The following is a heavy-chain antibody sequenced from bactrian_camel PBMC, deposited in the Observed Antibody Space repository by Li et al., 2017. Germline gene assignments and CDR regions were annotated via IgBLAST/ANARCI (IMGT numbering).Heavy chain of an antibody. D-gene: IGHD7*01. CDR1: GIAPNRYS. J-gene: IGHJ4*01. V-gene: IGHV3S9*01. CDR2: IDSDGET. CDR3: AQRTVN. Sequence: QVQLVESGGGSVQAGGSLRLSCGASGIAPNRYSMGWIRQVSGKEREGVASIDSDGETTYADSVKGRFAISRDNAKNTLYLQLNSLKTEDTAMYYCAQRTVNWGQGTQVTVS.